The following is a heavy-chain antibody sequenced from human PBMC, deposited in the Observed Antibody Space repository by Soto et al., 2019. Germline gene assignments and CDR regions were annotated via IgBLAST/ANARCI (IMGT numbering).Heavy chain of an antibody. CDR3: ASAYYDSSGYSTFDY. Sequence: KPSETLSLTCTVSGGSISSYYWSWIRQPPGKGLEWIGYIYYSGSTNYNPSLKSRGTISVDTSKNQFSLKLSSVTAADTAVYYCASAYYDSSGYSTFDYWGQGTLVTVSS. V-gene: IGHV4-59*01. CDR2: IYYSGST. J-gene: IGHJ4*02. D-gene: IGHD3-22*01. CDR1: GGSISSYY.